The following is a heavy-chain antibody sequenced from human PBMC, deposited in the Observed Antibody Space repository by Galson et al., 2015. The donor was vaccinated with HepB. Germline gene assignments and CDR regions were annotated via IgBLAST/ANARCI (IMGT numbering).Heavy chain of an antibody. J-gene: IGHJ4*02. D-gene: IGHD5-18*01. CDR1: GFSLSTSGVG. CDR2: IYWDDDK. CDR3: AHSMGEQLWFYPHFDY. V-gene: IGHV2-5*02. Sequence: PALVKPTQPLTLTCTFSGFSLSTSGVGVGWIRQPPGKALERLALIYWDDDKRYSPSLKSRLTITKDTSKNQVVLTMTNMDPVDTATYYCAHSMGEQLWFYPHFDYWGQGTLVAVSS.